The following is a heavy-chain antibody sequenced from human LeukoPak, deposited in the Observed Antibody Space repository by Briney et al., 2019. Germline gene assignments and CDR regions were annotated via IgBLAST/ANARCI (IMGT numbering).Heavy chain of an antibody. CDR2: IYYSGTT. CDR1: GASISSYY. Sequence: SETQSLTCIVSGASISSYYWSWIRQPPGKGLEWIGCIYYSGTTNYNPSLKSRVTISVDTSKNQFSLKLNSVTAADTAVYYCARSPLNTVTTLDPWGKGTLVTVSS. V-gene: IGHV4-59*08. CDR3: ARSPLNTVTTLDP. J-gene: IGHJ5*02. D-gene: IGHD4-17*01.